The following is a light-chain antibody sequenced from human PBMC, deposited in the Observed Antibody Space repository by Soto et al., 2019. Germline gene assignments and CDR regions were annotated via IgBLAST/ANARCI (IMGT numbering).Light chain of an antibody. V-gene: IGKV3-15*01. CDR2: GAS. CDR1: QSVGSY. Sequence: EIVLIQSPATLSLSPGERATLSCRASQSVGSYLAWYQHKPGQAPRLLIAGASTRATGIPARVSGSGSGTECTLTISSLQSEDFAVYYCQQYNNWPRTFGQGTKVDIK. CDR3: QQYNNWPRT. J-gene: IGKJ1*01.